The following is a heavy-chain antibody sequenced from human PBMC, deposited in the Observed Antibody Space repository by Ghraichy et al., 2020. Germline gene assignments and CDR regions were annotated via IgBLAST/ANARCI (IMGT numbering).Heavy chain of an antibody. CDR2: IYYIGYT. CDR1: GGSISSSSYY. Sequence: SETLSLTCTVSGGSISSSSYYWGWIRQPPGKGLEWIGSIYYIGYTYYNSSLKSRVTISVDTSKNQFSLKLSSLTAADTAVYYCASSGSSLGEYYFDYWGQGALVTVSS. J-gene: IGHJ4*02. D-gene: IGHD1-26*01. CDR3: ASSGSSLGEYYFDY. V-gene: IGHV4-39*01.